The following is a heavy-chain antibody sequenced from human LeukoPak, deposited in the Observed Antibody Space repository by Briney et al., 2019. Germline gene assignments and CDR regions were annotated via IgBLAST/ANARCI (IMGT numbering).Heavy chain of an antibody. V-gene: IGHV3-23*01. Sequence: PGGSLRLSCAASGFTFSSYAMSCVRQAPGKGLEWVSAISGSGGSTYYADSAKGRFTISRDNSKNTLYLQMNSLRAEDTAVYYCAKSNYYGSERDAFDIWGQGTMVTVSS. CDR2: ISGSGGST. CDR1: GFTFSSYA. J-gene: IGHJ3*02. D-gene: IGHD3-10*01. CDR3: AKSNYYGSERDAFDI.